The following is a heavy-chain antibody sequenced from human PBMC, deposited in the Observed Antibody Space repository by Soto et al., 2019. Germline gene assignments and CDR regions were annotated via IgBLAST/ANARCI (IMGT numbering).Heavy chain of an antibody. Sequence: GPEVRKPGASVNVSCMASGDSFSKFGINWVRQAPGQGLEWMGWISGYSGQTNYAQKFKGRVTMTRDTSTTTADMELRNLGSDDTAVYFCASGHSGPDWGQGTVVTVSS. CDR3: ASGHSGPD. J-gene: IGHJ4*02. CDR1: GDSFSKFG. V-gene: IGHV1-18*01. D-gene: IGHD6-13*01. CDR2: ISGYSGQT.